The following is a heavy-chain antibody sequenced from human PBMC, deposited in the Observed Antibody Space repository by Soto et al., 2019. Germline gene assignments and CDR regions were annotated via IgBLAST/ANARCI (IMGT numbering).Heavy chain of an antibody. CDR1: GYTFTSYA. J-gene: IGHJ6*03. D-gene: IGHD6-6*01. CDR2: INAGNGNT. CDR3: ARGFKAARPHYYYYYYYMDV. Sequence: ASVKVSCKASGYTFTSYAMHWVRQAPGQRLEWMGWINAGNGNTKYSQKFQGRVTITRDTSASTAYMELSSLRSEDTAVYYCARGFKAARPHYYYYYYYMDVWGKGTTVTVSS. V-gene: IGHV1-3*01.